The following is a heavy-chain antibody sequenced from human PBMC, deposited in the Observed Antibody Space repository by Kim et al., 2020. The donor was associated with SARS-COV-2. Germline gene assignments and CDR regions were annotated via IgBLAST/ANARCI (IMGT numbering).Heavy chain of an antibody. Sequence: GGSLRLSCAASGFTFSSYAMSWVRQAPGKGLEWVSAISGSGGSTYYADSVKGRFTISRDNSKNTLYLQMNSLRAEDTAVYYCAVLRFLEWLEGGYWGQGTLVTVSS. J-gene: IGHJ4*02. CDR3: AVLRFLEWLEGGY. CDR1: GFTFSSYA. D-gene: IGHD3-3*01. V-gene: IGHV3-23*01. CDR2: ISGSGGST.